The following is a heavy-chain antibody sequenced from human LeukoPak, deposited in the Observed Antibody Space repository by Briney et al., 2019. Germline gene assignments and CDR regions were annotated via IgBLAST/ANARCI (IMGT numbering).Heavy chain of an antibody. J-gene: IGHJ4*02. CDR3: ARGYCSSTSCYQVDY. Sequence: SVKVSCKASGGTFSSYAISWVRQAPGQGLEWMGGIIPIFGTANYAQKFQGRVTITADESTSTAYMELSSLRSEDTAVYYCARGYCSSTSCYQVDYWGQGTLVTVSS. V-gene: IGHV1-69*13. CDR2: IIPIFGTA. CDR1: GGTFSSYA. D-gene: IGHD2-2*01.